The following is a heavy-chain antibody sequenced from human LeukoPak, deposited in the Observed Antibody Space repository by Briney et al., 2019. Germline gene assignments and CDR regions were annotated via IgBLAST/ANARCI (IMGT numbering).Heavy chain of an antibody. CDR1: GFTFSTYA. CDR2: IWYDGSSK. Sequence: QSGGSLRLSCAASGFTFSTYAMSWVRQAPGKGLEWVAVIWYDGSSKHYVDSVKGRFTISRDNSKNTLYLQMNSLRAEDTAVYYCAKDRRGGYFDYWGQGTLVTVSS. D-gene: IGHD3-16*01. V-gene: IGHV3-30*02. J-gene: IGHJ4*02. CDR3: AKDRRGGYFDY.